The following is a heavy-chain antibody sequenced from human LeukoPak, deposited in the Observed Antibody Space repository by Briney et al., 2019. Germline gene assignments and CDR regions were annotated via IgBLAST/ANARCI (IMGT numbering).Heavy chain of an antibody. CDR3: ARVARGGY. Sequence: GGSLRLSCEVSGFSFSSYWMTWVRQAPGKGLEWVANINQHGSETYYVDSVKGRFIISRDNAKNSLFLQMNSLRAEDTAVYYCARVARGGYWGQGTLVTVSS. D-gene: IGHD2-15*01. CDR1: GFSFSSYW. CDR2: INQHGSET. J-gene: IGHJ4*02. V-gene: IGHV3-7*01.